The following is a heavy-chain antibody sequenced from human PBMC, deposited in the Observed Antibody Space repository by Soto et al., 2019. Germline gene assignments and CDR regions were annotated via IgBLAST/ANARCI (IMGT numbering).Heavy chain of an antibody. CDR3: ARDRSYSLDV. V-gene: IGHV3-74*01. Sequence: GPLRHSCAVSVSTFSNDWMHWVRQAPGKGLVWVSRINSDGSSTNYADFVKGRFTIARDNAKNTVYLQMNSLRAEDTAVYYCARDRSYSLDVWGQGTTVTVSS. J-gene: IGHJ6*02. CDR2: INSDGSST. CDR1: VSTFSNDW.